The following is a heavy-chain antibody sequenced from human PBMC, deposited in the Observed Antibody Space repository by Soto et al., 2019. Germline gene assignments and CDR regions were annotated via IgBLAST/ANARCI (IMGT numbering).Heavy chain of an antibody. CDR3: ARQSYFDGAGYYLGWFDP. V-gene: IGHV4-39*01. CDR2: LNYGGTT. D-gene: IGHD3-22*01. CDR1: GASMTRGIYY. J-gene: IGHJ5*02. Sequence: SETLSLTCIVSGASMTRGIYYWAWIRQAPGKGREWIGSLNYGGTTYHSPSLEGRVTVSVDTSKKEFSLNVISVTAADTAIYYCARQSYFDGAGYYLGWFDPWGQGTLVTVSS.